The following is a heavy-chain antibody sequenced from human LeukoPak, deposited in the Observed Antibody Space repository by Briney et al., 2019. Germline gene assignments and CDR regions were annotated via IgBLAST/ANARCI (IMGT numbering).Heavy chain of an antibody. J-gene: IGHJ5*02. CDR3: ARFIAPLGGWFDP. D-gene: IGHD6-13*01. V-gene: IGHV4-4*07. Sequence: SETLSLTCAVSGVAISSYYWSWIRQPAGKGLEWIGRIYTSGSTNYNPSLKSRVTMSVDTSKNQFSLKLSSVTAADTAVYYCARFIAPLGGWFDPWGQGTLVTVSS. CDR2: IYTSGST. CDR1: GVAISSYY.